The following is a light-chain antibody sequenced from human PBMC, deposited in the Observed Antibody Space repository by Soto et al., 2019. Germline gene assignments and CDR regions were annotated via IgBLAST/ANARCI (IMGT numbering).Light chain of an antibody. J-gene: IGLJ1*01. CDR1: SSDVGSYNL. CDR3: CSYAGSSTPLI. Sequence: QSALTQPASVSGSPGQSITISCTGTSSDVGSYNLVSWYQLHPGKAPKLMIYEVSKRPSGVSNRFSGSKSGNTASLTISGLQAEDEADYYCCSYAGSSTPLIFGTGTKLTVL. CDR2: EVS. V-gene: IGLV2-23*02.